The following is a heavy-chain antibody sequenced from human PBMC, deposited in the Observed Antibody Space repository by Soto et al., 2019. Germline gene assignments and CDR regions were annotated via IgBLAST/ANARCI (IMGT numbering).Heavy chain of an antibody. CDR2: IYYSGTT. V-gene: IGHV4-59*01. J-gene: IGHJ5*02. CDR3: ARLVAVAGTSDWFDP. CDR1: GGSLSNNY. Sequence: QVQLQESGPGLVKPSETLSLTCTVSGGSLSNNYWTWIRQPPGKGLEWIAYIYYSGTTSYNPSLKRRVTMSLDTSKNQFSLNVRSVTAADTAVYYCARLVAVAGTSDWFDPWGQGTLVTVSS. D-gene: IGHD6-19*01.